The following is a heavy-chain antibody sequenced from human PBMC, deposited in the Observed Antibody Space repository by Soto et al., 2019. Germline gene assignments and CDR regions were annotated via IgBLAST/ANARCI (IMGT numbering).Heavy chain of an antibody. CDR2: ISYDGSNK. Sequence: GGSLRLSCAASGFTFSSYGMHWVRQAPGKGLEWVAVISYDGSNKYYADSVKGRFTISRDNSKNTLYLQMNSLRAEDTAVYYCAKARGSYSSGWYEDYYYYGMDVWGQGTTVTVSS. CDR3: AKARGSYSSGWYEDYYYYGMDV. V-gene: IGHV3-30*18. CDR1: GFTFSSYG. D-gene: IGHD6-19*01. J-gene: IGHJ6*02.